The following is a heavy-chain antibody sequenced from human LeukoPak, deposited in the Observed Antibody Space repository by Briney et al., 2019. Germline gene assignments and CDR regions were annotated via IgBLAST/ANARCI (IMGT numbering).Heavy chain of an antibody. V-gene: IGHV3-9*01. Sequence: GGSLRLSCAASGFTFDDYAMHWVRQAPGKGLEWVSGISWNSGSIGYADSVKGRFTISRDNAKNSLYLQMNSLRAEDTALYYCAKDLIRYGGFDYWGQGTLVAVSS. D-gene: IGHD4-17*01. J-gene: IGHJ4*02. CDR2: ISWNSGSI. CDR3: AKDLIRYGGFDY. CDR1: GFTFDDYA.